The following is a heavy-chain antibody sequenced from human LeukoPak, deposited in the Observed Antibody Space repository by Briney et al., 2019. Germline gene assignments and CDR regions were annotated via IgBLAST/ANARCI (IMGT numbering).Heavy chain of an antibody. V-gene: IGHV3-43*01. CDR2: ISWDGGSK. J-gene: IGHJ4*02. D-gene: IGHD6-13*01. CDR1: GFMFEDYS. Sequence: GGSLRLSCAASGFMFEDYSMHWVRQAPGEGLEWVSVISWDGGSKYYADSVQGRSTISRDNSKNSLYLDMNSLRAEDTAIYYCANYIKGYFVYWGQGTLVTVSS. CDR3: ANYIKGYFVY.